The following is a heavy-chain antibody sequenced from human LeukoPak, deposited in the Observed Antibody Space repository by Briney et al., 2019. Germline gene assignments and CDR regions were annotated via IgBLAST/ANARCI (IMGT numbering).Heavy chain of an antibody. CDR2: INPNSGGT. CDR3: ARGDCSSTSCRDDWFDP. CDR1: GYTFTGYY. Sequence: ASVQVSCKASGYTFTGYYMHWVRQAPGQGLEWVGWINPNSGGTNYAQKFQGRVTMTRDTSISTAYMELSRLRSDDTAVYYCARGDCSSTSCRDDWFDPWGQGTLVTVSS. V-gene: IGHV1-2*02. J-gene: IGHJ5*02. D-gene: IGHD2-2*01.